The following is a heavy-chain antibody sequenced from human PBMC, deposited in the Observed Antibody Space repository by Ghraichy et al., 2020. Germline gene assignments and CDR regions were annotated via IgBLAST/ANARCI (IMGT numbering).Heavy chain of an antibody. V-gene: IGHV1-2*02. CDR3: AKSLRLRGGWYPLEDYYYGMDV. D-gene: IGHD6-19*01. CDR2: INPNSGGT. CDR1: GYTFTGYY. J-gene: IGHJ6*02. Sequence: ASVKVSCKASGYTFTGYYMHWVRQAPGQGLEWMGWINPNSGGTNYAQKFQGRVTMTRDTSISTAYMELSRLRSDDTAVYYCAKSLRLRGGWYPLEDYYYGMDVWGQGTTVTVSS.